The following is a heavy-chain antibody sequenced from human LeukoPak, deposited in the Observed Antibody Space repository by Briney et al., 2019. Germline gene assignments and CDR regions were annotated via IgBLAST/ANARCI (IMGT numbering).Heavy chain of an antibody. CDR1: GFTFSTYA. CDR2: ISGSGTHT. Sequence: GGSLRLSCAASGFTFSTYAMSWVRQAPGKGLEWVSGISGSGTHTYYADSVKGRFTISRDNSKNTLYLQMKGLRAEHTAVYYCAKERDYGHFDYWGQGTLVTVSS. V-gene: IGHV3-23*01. J-gene: IGHJ4*02. CDR3: AKERDYGHFDY. D-gene: IGHD4-17*01.